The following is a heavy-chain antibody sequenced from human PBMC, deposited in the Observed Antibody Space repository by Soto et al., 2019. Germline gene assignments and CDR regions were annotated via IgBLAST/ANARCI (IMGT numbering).Heavy chain of an antibody. CDR2: ISTYNGKT. Sequence: QGQLVQSGAEVKTPGASVKVSCHASGYTFTDYGINWVRQAPGQGLEWLAWISTYNGKTHHVSTVQGRLTLTTDTSTSTAYMDLRSLRSDDTAVYYCARGGWNYGAGAFDVWGKGTMVTVSS. D-gene: IGHD1-7*01. V-gene: IGHV1-18*04. CDR1: GYTFTDYG. J-gene: IGHJ3*01. CDR3: ARGGWNYGAGAFDV.